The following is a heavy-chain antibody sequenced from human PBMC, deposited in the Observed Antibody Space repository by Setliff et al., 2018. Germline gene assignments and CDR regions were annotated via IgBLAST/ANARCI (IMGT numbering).Heavy chain of an antibody. V-gene: IGHV1-69*05. CDR3: AGLWEQQLAPL. Sequence: SVKVSCKASGGTFSSYAISWVRQAPGQGLEWMGGIIPILGTANYAQKFQGRVTITTDESTSTAYMELSSLRSEDTAVYYCAGLWEQQLAPLWGQGTLVTVSS. J-gene: IGHJ4*02. CDR1: GGTFSSYA. D-gene: IGHD6-13*01. CDR2: IIPILGTA.